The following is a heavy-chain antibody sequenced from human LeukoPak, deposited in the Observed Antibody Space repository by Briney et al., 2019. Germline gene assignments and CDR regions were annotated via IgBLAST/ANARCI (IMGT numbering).Heavy chain of an antibody. CDR1: GGTFSSYA. D-gene: IGHD6-6*01. J-gene: IGHJ3*02. Sequence: GASVKVSCKASGGTFSSYAISWVRQAPGQGLEWMGGIIPIFGTANYAQKFQGRVMITADESTSTAYMELSSLRSEDTAVYYCARHHSSYDAFDIWGQGTMVTVSS. CDR3: ARHHSSYDAFDI. V-gene: IGHV1-69*13. CDR2: IIPIFGTA.